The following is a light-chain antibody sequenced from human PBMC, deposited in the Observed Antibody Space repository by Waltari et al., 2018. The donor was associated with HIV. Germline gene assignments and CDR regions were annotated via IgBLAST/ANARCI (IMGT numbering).Light chain of an antibody. J-gene: IGLJ3*02. Sequence: QSALAQPASVSGSPGQSITISCTGTSSDIGGYNYVSWYQQDPGKAPKLMIYDVSKRPSGVSNRFSGSKSGNTASLTISGLQAEDETDYFCGSYTSSATWVFGGGTRLTVL. V-gene: IGLV2-14*03. CDR2: DVS. CDR1: SSDIGGYNY. CDR3: GSYTSSATWV.